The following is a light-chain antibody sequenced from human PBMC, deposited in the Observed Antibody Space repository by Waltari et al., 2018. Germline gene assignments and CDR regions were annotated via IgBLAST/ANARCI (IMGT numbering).Light chain of an antibody. CDR1: QSVGTS. V-gene: IGKV3-20*01. CDR2: GAT. J-gene: IGKJ1*01. CDR3: QHYVRLPAT. Sequence: VLTQSPGTLSLSPGELATLACRASQSVGTSLAWYQQKPGQAPRLHIYGATRRATGIPDGFRGSGSGTDFSLTSSRLEPEDFAVYYCQHYVRLPATFGQGTKVEI.